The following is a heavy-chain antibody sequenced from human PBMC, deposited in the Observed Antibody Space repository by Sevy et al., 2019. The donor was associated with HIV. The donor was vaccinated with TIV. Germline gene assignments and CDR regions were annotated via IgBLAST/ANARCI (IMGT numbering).Heavy chain of an antibody. Sequence: GGSLRLSCAASGFTFSGYYMTWVRQTPGKGLEWVANIKQDGGEIYYVDSVKGRFTISRDNAKNSLYLQMKSLRAEDTAVYYCAGESAPRGRYSDWSRGYYYMDVWGKGTTVTVSS. CDR3: AGESAPRGRYSDWSRGYYYMDV. D-gene: IGHD3-9*01. CDR2: IKQDGGEI. CDR1: GFTFSGYY. V-gene: IGHV3-7*01. J-gene: IGHJ6*03.